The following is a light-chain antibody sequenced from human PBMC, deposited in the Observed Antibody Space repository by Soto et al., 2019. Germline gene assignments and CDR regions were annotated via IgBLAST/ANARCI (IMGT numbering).Light chain of an antibody. V-gene: IGKV1-5*01. CDR3: QQSYSTPWT. CDR2: DAS. J-gene: IGKJ1*01. Sequence: DIQMTQSPPTLSASVGDRVTITCRASQPISSWLAWYHQKPGKAPKLLIYDASNLESGVPSRFSGSGSGTEFTLTISSLQPEDFATYYCQQSYSTPWTFGQGTKVDIK. CDR1: QPISSW.